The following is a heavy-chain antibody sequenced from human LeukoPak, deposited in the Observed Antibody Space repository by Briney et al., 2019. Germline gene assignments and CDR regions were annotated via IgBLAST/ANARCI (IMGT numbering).Heavy chain of an antibody. D-gene: IGHD6-13*01. J-gene: IGHJ4*02. CDR1: GGSFSGYY. CDR3: ASFCLAAAGTYFDY. CDR2: INHSGST. Sequence: SETLSLTCAVYGGSFSGYYWSWIRQPPGKGLEWIGEINHSGSTNYNPSLKSRVTISVDTSKNQFSLKLSSVTAADTAVYYCASFCLAAAGTYFDYWGQGTLVTVSS. V-gene: IGHV4-34*01.